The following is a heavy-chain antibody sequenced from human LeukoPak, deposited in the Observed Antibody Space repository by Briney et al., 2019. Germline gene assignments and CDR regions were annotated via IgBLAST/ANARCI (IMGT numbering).Heavy chain of an antibody. CDR1: GGSISSGGYY. J-gene: IGHJ4*02. CDR2: INHSGST. V-gene: IGHV4-30-2*01. CDR3: ARGQATVTIDY. Sequence: SQTLSLTCTVSGGSISSGGYYWSWIRQPPGKGLEWIGYINHSGSTNYNPSLKSRVTISVDTSKNQFSLKLSSVTAADTAVYYCARGQATVTIDYWGQGTLVTVSS. D-gene: IGHD4-17*01.